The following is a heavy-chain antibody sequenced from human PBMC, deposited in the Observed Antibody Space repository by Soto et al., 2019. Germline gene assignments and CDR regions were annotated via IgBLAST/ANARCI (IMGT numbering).Heavy chain of an antibody. CDR3: ARDKKSLVRVYNMDV. Sequence: EVQLVETGGGLIQPGGSLRLSCAASGFTVSTNYMSWVRQAPGKGLEWVSIIYSDGSTYYSDSVKGRFTISRDNSKNTLYLQMNSLRAEDTAVYYCARDKKSLVRVYNMDVWGQGTTVTVSS. D-gene: IGHD3-10*01. CDR2: IYSDGST. J-gene: IGHJ6*02. CDR1: GFTVSTNY. V-gene: IGHV3-53*02.